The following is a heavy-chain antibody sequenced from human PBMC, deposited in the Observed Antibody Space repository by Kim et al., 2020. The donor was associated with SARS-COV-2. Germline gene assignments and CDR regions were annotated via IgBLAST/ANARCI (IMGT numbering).Heavy chain of an antibody. J-gene: IGHJ4*02. D-gene: IGHD4-17*01. Sequence: ASVKVSCKASGYTFTSYYMHWVRQAPGQGLEWMGIINPSGGSTSYAQKFQGRVTMTRDTSTSTVYMELSSLRSEDTAVYYCARDPGYGGNSESGIDYWGQGTLVTVSS. CDR2: INPSGGST. CDR1: GYTFTSYY. V-gene: IGHV1-46*01. CDR3: ARDPGYGGNSESGIDY.